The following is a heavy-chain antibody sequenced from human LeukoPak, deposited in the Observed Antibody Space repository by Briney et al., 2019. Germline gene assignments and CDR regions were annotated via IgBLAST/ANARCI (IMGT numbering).Heavy chain of an antibody. CDR1: GGSISSYY. J-gene: IGHJ5*02. V-gene: IGHV4-59*06. CDR2: IYYSGST. Sequence: SETLSLTCTVSGGSISSYYWSWIRQHPGKGLEWIGYIYYSGSTYYNPSLKSRVTISVDTSKNQFSLKLSSVTAADTAVYYCARDKGGSGSYYNGFDPWGQGTLVTVSS. D-gene: IGHD3-10*01. CDR3: ARDKGGSGSYYNGFDP.